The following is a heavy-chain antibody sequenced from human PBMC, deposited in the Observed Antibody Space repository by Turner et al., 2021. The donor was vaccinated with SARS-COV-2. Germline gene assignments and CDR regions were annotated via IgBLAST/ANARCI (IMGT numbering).Heavy chain of an antibody. CDR2: IHPSGST. CDR3: ARGQDRAKCGDS. CDR1: GGSFSGHY. D-gene: IGHD1-26*01. Sequence: TYGVHGGSFSGHYCSWIRQPPGKGLEWIGEIHPSGSTDYNPSPKSRLTISVDTSKNQFFLKLSSVTSADTAVYYCARGQDRAKCGDSWGQGALVTVSS. J-gene: IGHJ4*02. V-gene: IGHV4-34*01.